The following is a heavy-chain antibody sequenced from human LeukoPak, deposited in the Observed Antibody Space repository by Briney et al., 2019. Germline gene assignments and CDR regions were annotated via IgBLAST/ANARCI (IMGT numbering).Heavy chain of an antibody. CDR3: ARTPGIAAAVTFDY. Sequence: SETLSLTCTVSGGSISSYYWSWIRQPPGKGLEWIGYIYYSGSTNYNPSLKSRVTISVDTSKNQFSLKLSSVTAADTAVYYCARTPGIAAAVTFDYWGQGTLVTVSS. CDR1: GGSISSYY. CDR2: IYYSGST. V-gene: IGHV4-59*01. D-gene: IGHD6-13*01. J-gene: IGHJ4*02.